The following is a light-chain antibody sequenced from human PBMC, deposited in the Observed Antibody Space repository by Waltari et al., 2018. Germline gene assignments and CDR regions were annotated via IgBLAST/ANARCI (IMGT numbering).Light chain of an antibody. J-gene: IGLJ1*01. Sequence: QSALTQPPSASGSPGQSVTISCTGTSNDVGAYNYVSWYQQHPGKAPKLMIYEVTKRHSGVPDRSSGSKSGNTASLTVSGLQAEDEADYYCNSYAGSNNNVFGTGTKVTVL. CDR1: SNDVGAYNY. V-gene: IGLV2-8*01. CDR2: EVT. CDR3: NSYAGSNNNV.